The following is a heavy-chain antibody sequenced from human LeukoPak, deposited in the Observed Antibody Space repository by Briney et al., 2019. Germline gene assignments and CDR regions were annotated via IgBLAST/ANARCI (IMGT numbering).Heavy chain of an antibody. CDR1: GFTFNSYA. D-gene: IGHD3-10*01. V-gene: IGHV3-23*01. Sequence: PGGSLRLSCAASGFTFNSYAMSWVRQAPGKGLEWVSGISGSGGNTYYADSVKGRFTISRDNSKNTLYLQMNSLRAEDTAVYYCANYGSGSSDYWGQGTLVTVSS. J-gene: IGHJ4*02. CDR3: ANYGSGSSDY. CDR2: ISGSGGNT.